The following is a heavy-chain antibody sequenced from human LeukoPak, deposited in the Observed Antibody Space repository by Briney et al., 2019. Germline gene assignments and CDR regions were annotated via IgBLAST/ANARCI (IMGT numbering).Heavy chain of an antibody. CDR1: GYTFTSYG. D-gene: IGHD2-15*01. Sequence: ASVKVSCKASGYTFTSYGISWVRQAPGQGLEWMGWISAYNGNTNYAQKLQGRVTMTTDTSTSTAYMELRSLRSDDTAVYYCAREGYCSGGSCYGGNWFDPWGQGTLVTVSS. CDR3: AREGYCSGGSCYGGNWFDP. V-gene: IGHV1-18*01. J-gene: IGHJ5*02. CDR2: ISAYNGNT.